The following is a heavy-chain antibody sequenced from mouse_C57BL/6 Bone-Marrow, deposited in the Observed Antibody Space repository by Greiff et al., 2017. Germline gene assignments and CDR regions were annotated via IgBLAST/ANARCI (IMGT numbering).Heavy chain of an antibody. CDR1: GFTFSDYY. J-gene: IGHJ3*01. Sequence: EVMLVESGGGLVQPGGSLKLSCAASGFTFSDYYMYWVRQTPEQRLEWVAYISNGGGSTYYPDTVKGRFTISRDNAKNTLYLQMSRLKSEDTAMYYCARQEAYYDYDAFSWFAYWGQGTLVTVSA. V-gene: IGHV5-12*01. CDR2: ISNGGGST. CDR3: ARQEAYYDYDAFSWFAY. D-gene: IGHD2-4*01.